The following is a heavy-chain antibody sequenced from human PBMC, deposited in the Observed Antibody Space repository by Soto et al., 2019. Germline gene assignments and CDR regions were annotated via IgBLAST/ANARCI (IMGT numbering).Heavy chain of an antibody. CDR2: IKQDGSEK. V-gene: IGHV3-7*01. CDR3: ARVDFDWDNDAFDI. Sequence: PGGSLRLSCAASGFTFSSYWMSWVRQAPGKGLEWVANIKQDGSEKYYVDSVKGRFTISRDNAKNSLYLQMNSLRAEDTAVYYCARVDFDWDNDAFDIWGQGTMVTVS. J-gene: IGHJ3*02. CDR1: GFTFSSYW. D-gene: IGHD3-9*01.